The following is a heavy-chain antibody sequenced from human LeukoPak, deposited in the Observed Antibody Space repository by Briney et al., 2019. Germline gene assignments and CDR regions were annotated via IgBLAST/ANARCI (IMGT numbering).Heavy chain of an antibody. CDR2: INHSGST. CDR1: GVSISGYY. D-gene: IGHD3-22*01. Sequence: SETLSLTCTVSGVSISGYYWSWIRQPPGKGLEWIGEINHSGSTNYNPSLKSRVTISVDTSKNQFSLKLSSVTAADTAVYYCARSSEGRYYYDSSGFSYYYYYMDVWGKGTTVTISS. J-gene: IGHJ6*03. V-gene: IGHV4-34*01. CDR3: ARSSEGRYYYDSSGFSYYYYYMDV.